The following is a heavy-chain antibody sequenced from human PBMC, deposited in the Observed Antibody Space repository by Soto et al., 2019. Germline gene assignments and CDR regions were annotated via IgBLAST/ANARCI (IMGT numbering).Heavy chain of an antibody. Sequence: VASVKVSCKASGYTFTGYYMHWVRQAPGQGLEWMGWINPNSGGTNYAQKFQGRVTMTRDTSISTAYMELSRLRSDDTAVYYCARDRETMATRDYYYYGMDVWGQGTTVTVSS. J-gene: IGHJ6*02. CDR2: INPNSGGT. V-gene: IGHV1-2*02. CDR3: ARDRETMATRDYYYYGMDV. CDR1: GYTFTGYY. D-gene: IGHD5-12*01.